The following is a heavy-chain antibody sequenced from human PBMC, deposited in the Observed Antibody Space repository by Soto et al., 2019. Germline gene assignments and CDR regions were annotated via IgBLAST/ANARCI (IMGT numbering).Heavy chain of an antibody. D-gene: IGHD1-26*01. J-gene: IGHJ5*02. CDR1: GGTFSSYT. CDR3: ARALVGAVSNWCDP. Sequence: QVQLVQSGAEVKKPGNSVKVSCKASGGTFSSYTISWVRQDPGQGLEWMGRIIPILGIANYAQKFQGRVTITADKSTSTAYLELSSLRSEDTAVYYCARALVGAVSNWCDPWGQGPLVTVSS. CDR2: IIPILGIA. V-gene: IGHV1-69*02.